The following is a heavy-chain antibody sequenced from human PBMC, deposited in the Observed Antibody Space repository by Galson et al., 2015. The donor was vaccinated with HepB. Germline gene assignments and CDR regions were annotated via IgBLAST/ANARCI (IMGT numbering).Heavy chain of an antibody. CDR2: ISGSGGST. CDR3: AKSKWELPPRSTYFDY. V-gene: IGHV3-23*01. Sequence: SLRLSCAASGFTFSSYAMSWVRQAPGKGLEWVSAISGSGGSTYYADSVKGRFTISRDNSKNTLYLQMNSLRAEDTAVYYCAKSKWELPPRSTYFDYWGQGTLVTVSS. D-gene: IGHD1-26*01. CDR1: GFTFSSYA. J-gene: IGHJ4*02.